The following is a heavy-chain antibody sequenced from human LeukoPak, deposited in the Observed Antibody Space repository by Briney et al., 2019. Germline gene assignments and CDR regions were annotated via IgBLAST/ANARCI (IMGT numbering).Heavy chain of an antibody. D-gene: IGHD6-19*01. Sequence: SETLSLTCTVSGGSISSSSYYWGWIRQPPGKGLEWIGSIYYNGSTYYNPSLKSRVTISVDTSKNQFSLKLSSVTAADTAVYYCAREIRPKQWLVDYFDYWGRGTLVTVSS. J-gene: IGHJ4*02. V-gene: IGHV4-39*07. CDR2: IYYNGST. CDR1: GGSISSSSYY. CDR3: AREIRPKQWLVDYFDY.